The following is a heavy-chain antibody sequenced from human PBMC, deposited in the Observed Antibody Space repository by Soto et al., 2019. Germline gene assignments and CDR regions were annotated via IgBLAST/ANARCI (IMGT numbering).Heavy chain of an antibody. CDR3: AKIKRYTSGWYLD. CDR1: GFTFSSYG. Sequence: GGSLRLSCPASGFTFSSYGMIWVRQAPGKGLEWVSAIIGSGGSTYNADPVQGRFTISRDNSKNTLYLQMNSPRAEDTAVYYCAKIKRYTSGWYLDSGKAPLLTLSS. J-gene: IGHJ4*02. D-gene: IGHD6-19*01. V-gene: IGHV3-23*01. CDR2: IIGSGGST.